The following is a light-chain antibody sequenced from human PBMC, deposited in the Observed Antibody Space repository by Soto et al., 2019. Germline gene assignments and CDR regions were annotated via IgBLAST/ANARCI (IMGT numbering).Light chain of an antibody. J-gene: IGKJ4*01. CDR2: AAS. CDR1: QRILDY. CDR3: QQPYSTPRT. V-gene: IGKV1-39*01. Sequence: DIQMTQSPSSLSASIGDRVTITCRASQRILDYLNWYQQKPGKAPKLLMYAASNLQGGVPSRFSGSGSGTDFTLTISSLQPEDFATYYCQQPYSTPRTSGGGTTVEIK.